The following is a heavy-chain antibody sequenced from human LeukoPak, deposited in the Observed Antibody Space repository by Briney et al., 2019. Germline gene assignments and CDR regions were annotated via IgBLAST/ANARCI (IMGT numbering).Heavy chain of an antibody. CDR2: IIGGGGST. Sequence: GGSLRLSCAASGFPFSSHGMSCVRQAPGKGLEWVSGIIGGGGSTYYADSVKGRFTISGDNSRNTLFLHMNSLRAEDTAVYYCAHGAMYQLDYWGQGTLVTVSS. J-gene: IGHJ4*02. V-gene: IGHV3-23*01. CDR1: GFPFSSHG. CDR3: AHGAMYQLDY. D-gene: IGHD2-2*01.